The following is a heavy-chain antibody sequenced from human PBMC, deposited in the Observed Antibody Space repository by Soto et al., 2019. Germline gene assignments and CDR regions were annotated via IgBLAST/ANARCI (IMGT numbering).Heavy chain of an antibody. Sequence: GGSLRLSCAASGFTFSSYGMHWVRQAPGKGLEWVAVISYDGSNKYYADSVKGRFTISRDNSKNTLYLQMNSLRAEDTAVYYCAKGVPERGDFELLWGQGTLVTVSS. V-gene: IGHV3-30*18. CDR1: GFTFSSYG. CDR2: ISYDGSNK. D-gene: IGHD2-21*02. CDR3: AKGVPERGDFELL. J-gene: IGHJ4*02.